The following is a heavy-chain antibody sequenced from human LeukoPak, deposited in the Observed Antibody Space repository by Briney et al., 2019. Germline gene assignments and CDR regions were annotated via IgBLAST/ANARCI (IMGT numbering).Heavy chain of an antibody. CDR2: ISGSGGST. V-gene: IGHV3-23*01. CDR1: GFTFSSYV. J-gene: IGHJ5*02. Sequence: GGSLRLSCAASGFTFSSYVMSWVRQAPGKGLEWVSAISGSGGSTYFPDSVKGRFTISRDNSKNTLHLQMNSLRAEDTALYYCARGGWDPWGQGTLVTVSS. CDR3: ARGGWDP.